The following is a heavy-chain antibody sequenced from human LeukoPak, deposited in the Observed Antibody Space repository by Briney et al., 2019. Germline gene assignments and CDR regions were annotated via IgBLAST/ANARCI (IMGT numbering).Heavy chain of an antibody. CDR2: IIPIFGTA. V-gene: IGHV1-69*13. Sequence: ASVKVSCKASGGTFSSYAISWVRQAPGQGLEWMGGIIPIFGTANYAQKFQGRVTITADESTSTAYMELSRLRSDDTAVYYCARDRAPIRYYDSSGYHYDAFDIWGQGTMVTVSS. D-gene: IGHD3-22*01. CDR3: ARDRAPIRYYDSSGYHYDAFDI. J-gene: IGHJ3*02. CDR1: GGTFSSYA.